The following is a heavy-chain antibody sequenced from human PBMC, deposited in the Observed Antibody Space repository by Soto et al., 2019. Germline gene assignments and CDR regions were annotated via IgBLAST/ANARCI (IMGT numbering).Heavy chain of an antibody. Sequence: GESLKISCKASGYSFTTYWIGWVRQMPGKGLEWMGIIYPDDSDTRYSPSFQGQVTISADKSISSAYLQWSSLKASDTAMYYRARRHRIAVAGSAFEIWGQGTMVTVSS. CDR2: IYPDDSDT. J-gene: IGHJ3*02. CDR1: GYSFTTYW. V-gene: IGHV5-51*01. CDR3: ARRHRIAVAGSAFEI. D-gene: IGHD6-19*01.